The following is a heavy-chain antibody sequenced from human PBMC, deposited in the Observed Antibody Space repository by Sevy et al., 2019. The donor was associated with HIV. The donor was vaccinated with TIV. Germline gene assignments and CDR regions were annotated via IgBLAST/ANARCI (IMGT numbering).Heavy chain of an antibody. D-gene: IGHD3-10*01. CDR2: ISGSGGST. CDR1: GFTFSSYA. J-gene: IGHJ4*02. V-gene: IGHV3-23*01. CDR3: AKDRGLYYGSGSSYYYFDY. Sequence: GGSLRLSCAASGFTFSSYAMSWVRQAPGKGLEWVSAISGSGGSTYYADSVKGRFTISRDNSKNTLYLQMNSLRAEDMAVYYCAKDRGLYYGSGSSYYYFDYWGQGTLVTVSS.